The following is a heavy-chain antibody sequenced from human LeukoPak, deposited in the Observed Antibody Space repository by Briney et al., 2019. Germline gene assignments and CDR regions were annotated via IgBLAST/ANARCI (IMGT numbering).Heavy chain of an antibody. CDR1: GYTFTGYY. CDR2: INPNSGGT. D-gene: IGHD6-13*01. Sequence: ASVKVSCKASGYTFTGYYMHWVRQAPGQGLEWMGRINPNSGGTNYAQKFQGRVTMTRDTSISTAYMELSRLRSDDTAVYYCARAVSSICLFDYWGQGTLVTVSS. J-gene: IGHJ4*02. V-gene: IGHV1-2*06. CDR3: ARAVSSICLFDY.